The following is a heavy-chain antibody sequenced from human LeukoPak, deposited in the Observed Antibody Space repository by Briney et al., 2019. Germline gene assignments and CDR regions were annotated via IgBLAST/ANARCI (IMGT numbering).Heavy chain of an antibody. CDR3: ARDLDYDFWSGYYPY. D-gene: IGHD3-3*01. V-gene: IGHV3-48*01. CDR2: ISSSSSTI. Sequence: GGSLRLSCAASGFTFSSYSMNWVRQAPGKGLEWVSYISSSSSTIYYADSVKGRFTISRDNAKNSLYLQMNSLRAEDTAVYYCARDLDYDFWSGYYPYGGQGTLVTDSS. CDR1: GFTFSSYS. J-gene: IGHJ4*02.